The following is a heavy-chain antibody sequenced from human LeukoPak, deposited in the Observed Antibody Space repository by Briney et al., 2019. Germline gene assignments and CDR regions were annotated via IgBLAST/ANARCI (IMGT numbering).Heavy chain of an antibody. CDR1: GFTFSTYE. Sequence: GGSLRLSCATSGFTFSTYEFKWVRQAPGKGLEWVAYIGVGGNSIYYADSVRGRFTTSRDNAQNSLYLEMNSLRVEDTALYYCARETAHCGGDCFDYWGQGTLVTVSS. D-gene: IGHD2-21*01. J-gene: IGHJ4*02. CDR2: IGVGGNSI. V-gene: IGHV3-48*03. CDR3: ARETAHCGGDCFDY.